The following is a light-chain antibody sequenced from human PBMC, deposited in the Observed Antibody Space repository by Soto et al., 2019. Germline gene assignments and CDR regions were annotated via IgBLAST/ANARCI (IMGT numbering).Light chain of an antibody. J-gene: IGLJ3*02. CDR3: QTWSTDIRV. CDR2: LNSDGSH. V-gene: IGLV4-69*01. Sequence: QPVLTQPPSAPASLGASVKLTSTLSSGHNSYAIAWHQQQPEKGPRYLMKLNSDGSHSKGDGIPDRFSGSSSGAERYLTISSLQSEDEADYYCQTWSTDIRVFGGGTQLTVL. CDR1: SGHNSYA.